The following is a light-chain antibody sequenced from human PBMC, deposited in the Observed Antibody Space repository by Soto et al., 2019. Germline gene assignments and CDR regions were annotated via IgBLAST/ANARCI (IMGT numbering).Light chain of an antibody. Sequence: DIVMTQTPLSIPVPPGEPASISCRSGQSLLDSHDGNTYLDWYLQTPGQSPQXLIYLGYNRAPGVPDRLSGTGSGTDFTLKISRVEAEDVGVYYCMQTLESRTFGQGTKVDIK. CDR1: QSLLDSHDGNTY. CDR2: LGY. J-gene: IGKJ1*01. V-gene: IGKV2-28*01. CDR3: MQTLESRT.